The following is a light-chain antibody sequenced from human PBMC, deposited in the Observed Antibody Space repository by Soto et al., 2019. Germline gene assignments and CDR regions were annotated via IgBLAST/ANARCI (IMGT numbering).Light chain of an antibody. CDR3: HQYYSTLLT. J-gene: IGKJ4*01. CDR2: WAS. V-gene: IGKV4-1*01. CDR1: QSVLYSSNNKNY. Sequence: DIVMTQSPDSLAVSLGERATINCKSSQSVLYSSNNKNYLAWYQQKPGQPPKLLIYWASTRESGVPDRFSGSGSVTDFTLAISSLQAEDVAVYYCHQYYSTLLTFGGGTKVEIK.